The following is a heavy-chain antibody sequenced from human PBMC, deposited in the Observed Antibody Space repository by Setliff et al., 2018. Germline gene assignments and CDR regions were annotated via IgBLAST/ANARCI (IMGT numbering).Heavy chain of an antibody. CDR3: VNWGGRNWFDP. D-gene: IGHD7-27*01. Sequence: SETLSLTCTVSGGPISSGNYYWTWIRQHPGEGLEWIGYIYYSGGTYYNPSLKSRVTMSVDTSKNQFSLKLSSVTAADTAVYYCVNWGGRNWFDPWGQGNLVTVSS. V-gene: IGHV4-31*03. CDR2: IYYSGGT. J-gene: IGHJ5*02. CDR1: GGPISSGNYY.